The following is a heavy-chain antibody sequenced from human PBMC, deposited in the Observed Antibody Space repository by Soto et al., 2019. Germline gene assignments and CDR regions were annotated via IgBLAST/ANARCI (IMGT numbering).Heavy chain of an antibody. V-gene: IGHV3-21*01. Sequence: DVQLVESGGGQVKPGGSLRLSCAASGFTFSSYTINWVRLGPGKGLEWVSSISTRSSLIYYADAVRGRFTIARDNAKNSAYLQMNRLRAEDTAVYYCATLARGGPVTLPLDACGPGTLVTVSS. D-gene: IGHD3-10*01. CDR1: GFTFSSYT. CDR2: ISTRSSLI. J-gene: IGHJ5*02. CDR3: ATLARGGPVTLPLDA.